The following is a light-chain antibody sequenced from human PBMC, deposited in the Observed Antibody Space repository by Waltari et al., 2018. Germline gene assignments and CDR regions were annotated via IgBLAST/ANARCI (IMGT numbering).Light chain of an antibody. CDR1: SSNHGNIL. Sequence: QSVLTQLPSLSAAPGQKVTIPCSGSSSNHGNILASWYQHLPRKAPKLLIYEEDKRPSGIPDRFSGSRSGTSATLDITGLQTGDEADYYCGSWDTSLTAWVFGGGTKLTVL. CDR3: GSWDTSLTAWV. CDR2: EED. V-gene: IGLV1-51*02. J-gene: IGLJ3*02.